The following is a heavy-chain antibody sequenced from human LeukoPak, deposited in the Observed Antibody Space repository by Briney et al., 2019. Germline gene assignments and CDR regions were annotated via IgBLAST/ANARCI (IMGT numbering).Heavy chain of an antibody. CDR3: AKAGYDFWSGYYRYYYYYMDV. D-gene: IGHD3-3*01. J-gene: IGHJ6*03. V-gene: IGHV3-66*02. CDR2: IYSGGST. CDR1: GFTVSSNY. Sequence: QPGGSLRLSCAASGFTVSSNYMSWVRQAPGKGLEWVSVIYSGGSTYYADSVKGRFTISRDNSKNTLYLQMNSLRAEDTAVYYCAKAGYDFWSGYYRYYYYYMDVWGKGTTVTVSS.